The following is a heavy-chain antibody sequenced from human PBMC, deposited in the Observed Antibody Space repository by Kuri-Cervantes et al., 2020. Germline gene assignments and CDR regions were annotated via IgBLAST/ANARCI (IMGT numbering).Heavy chain of an antibody. Sequence: GESLKISCVASGFTFSNYWMSWVRQAPGKGLEWVANIKQDGSERYYVDSVKGRFTISRDNSKNTLYLQMNSLRAEDTAVYYCARSLIPAAIFDAFDIWGQGTMVTVSS. J-gene: IGHJ3*02. D-gene: IGHD2-2*02. CDR3: ARSLIPAAIFDAFDI. CDR2: IKQDGSER. V-gene: IGHV3-7*01. CDR1: GFTFSNYW.